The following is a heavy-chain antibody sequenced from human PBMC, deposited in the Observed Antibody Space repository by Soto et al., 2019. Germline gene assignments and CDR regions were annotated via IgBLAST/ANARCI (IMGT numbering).Heavy chain of an antibody. CDR3: AVITMVPPNWFDP. Sequence: ASVKVSCKASGYTFTSYGISGVRQAAGQGLEWMGWMSAYNGNTNYATHLQGRVTMTTDTSTSTAYLELRSLRSDDTAVYYCAVITMVPPNWFDPWGQGTLVTVSS. CDR1: GYTFTSYG. J-gene: IGHJ5*02. D-gene: IGHD3-10*01. CDR2: MSAYNGNT. V-gene: IGHV1-18*01.